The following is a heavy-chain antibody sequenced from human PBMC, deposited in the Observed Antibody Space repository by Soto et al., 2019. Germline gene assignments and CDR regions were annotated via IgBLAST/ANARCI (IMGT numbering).Heavy chain of an antibody. V-gene: IGHV3-23*01. J-gene: IGHJ4*02. CDR2: ISGSGGST. CDR1: GFTFSSYA. Sequence: PGGPLRLPCAASGFTFSSYAMSWIRQDPGKGLEWVSAISGSGGSTSYADSVKGRFTISRDNSKNTLYLQMNSLRAEDTAVYYCAKTFPGPTIFGVVTQFDYWGQGTLVTVSS. D-gene: IGHD3-3*01. CDR3: AKTFPGPTIFGVVTQFDY.